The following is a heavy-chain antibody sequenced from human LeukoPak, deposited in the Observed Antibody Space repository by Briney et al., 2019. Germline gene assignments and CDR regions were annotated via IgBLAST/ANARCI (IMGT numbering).Heavy chain of an antibody. D-gene: IGHD3-22*01. CDR1: GFTFSSYS. J-gene: IGHJ6*02. CDR2: ISSSSSFI. CDR3: AGNYDSSGYYYGYYYYGMDV. Sequence: PGGSLRLSCAASGFTFSSYSMNWVRQAPGKGLEWVSSISSSSSFIYYADSVKGRFTISRDNAKNSLYLQMNSLRAEDAAVYYCAGNYDSSGYYYGYYYYGMDVWGQGTTVTVSS. V-gene: IGHV3-21*01.